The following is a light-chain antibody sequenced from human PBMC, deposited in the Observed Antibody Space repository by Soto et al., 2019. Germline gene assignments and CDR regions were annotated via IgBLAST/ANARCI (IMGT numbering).Light chain of an antibody. CDR2: DVS. J-gene: IGLJ1*01. Sequence: QSALTQPASVSGSPGQSITISCTGTSSDVGGYNYVSWYQQHPGKAPKLMLDDVSNRPSGVSNRFSGAKSGNTASLTISGLQAEDEADYYCSSYTSSSTLYVFGTGTKLTVL. CDR3: SSYTSSSTLYV. V-gene: IGLV2-14*01. CDR1: SSDVGGYNY.